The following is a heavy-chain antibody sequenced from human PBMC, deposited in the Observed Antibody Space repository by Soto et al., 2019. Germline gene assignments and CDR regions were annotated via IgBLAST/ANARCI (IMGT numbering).Heavy chain of an antibody. V-gene: IGHV1-3*01. CDR3: ARDPFTLVREVIAYLDY. CDR1: GYTFMSYP. J-gene: IGHJ4*02. CDR2: INAGDDIT. Sequence: GASVMLSCKSSGYTFMSYPLHWVRHAPGQRPEWMGWINAGDDITQFSQKFQGRLTFTRDTSASTGYMELRSLRSEDTAVYYCARDPFTLVREVIAYLDYWGQGTPVTVSS. D-gene: IGHD3-10*01.